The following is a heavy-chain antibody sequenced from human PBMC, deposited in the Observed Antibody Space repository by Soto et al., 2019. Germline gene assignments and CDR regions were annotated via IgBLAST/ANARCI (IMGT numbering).Heavy chain of an antibody. Sequence: QVRLVESGGCVVQPGRSLRLSCVASGFTFSDYGMHWVRHSPGKGLEWVAVISYHGNEYYSDSVKGRFTISRDNSEKTLYLQMNSLRAEDTAVYYCAKLAVVVPATPHDYMDVWGQGTAVTVSS. CDR1: GFTFSDYG. CDR3: AKLAVVVPATPHDYMDV. V-gene: IGHV3-30*18. J-gene: IGHJ6*02. D-gene: IGHD2-2*01. CDR2: ISYHGNE.